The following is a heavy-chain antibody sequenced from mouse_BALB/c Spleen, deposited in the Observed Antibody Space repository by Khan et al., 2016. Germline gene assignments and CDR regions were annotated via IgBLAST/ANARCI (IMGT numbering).Heavy chain of an antibody. CDR1: GFNIKDTY. D-gene: IGHD1-1*01. CDR2: IDPANGNT. CDR3: VSSYYGSSYYFDY. Sequence: VQLQQSGAELVKPGASVKLSCTASGFNIKDTYMHWVKQRPEQGLEWIGRIDPANGNTKYDPKFQGKATITADTSSNPAYLQLSSLTSEDTAVYYCVSSYYGSSYYFDYWGQGTTLTVSS. V-gene: IGHV14-3*02. J-gene: IGHJ2*01.